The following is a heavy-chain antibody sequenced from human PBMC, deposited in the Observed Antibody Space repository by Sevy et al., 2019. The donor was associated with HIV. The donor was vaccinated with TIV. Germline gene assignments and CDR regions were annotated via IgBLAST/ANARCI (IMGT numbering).Heavy chain of an antibody. V-gene: IGHV3-21*01. CDR3: VRDGWNY. CDR1: GFTFSTST. Sequence: GESLKISCAASGFTFSTSTMNWVRQAPGKGLEWVSLMTSSGSYILYADSVKGRFTISRDNANNSVFLQMNSLRVEDTAVYYCVRDGWNYWGQGTLVTVSS. CDR2: MTSSGSYI. J-gene: IGHJ4*02. D-gene: IGHD2-15*01.